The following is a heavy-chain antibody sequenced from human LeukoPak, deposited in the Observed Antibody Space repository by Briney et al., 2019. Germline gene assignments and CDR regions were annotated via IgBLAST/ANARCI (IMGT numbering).Heavy chain of an antibody. CDR1: GGSISSYY. CDR3: ARQLIIRAPLDY. J-gene: IGHJ4*02. D-gene: IGHD2/OR15-2a*01. CDR2: IYYSGST. V-gene: IGHV4-59*08. Sequence: SETLSLTCTVSGGSISSYYWSWIGQPPGKGLEWIGYIYYSGSTNYNPSLKSRVTISVDTSKNRFSLKLSSVTAADTAVYYFARQLIIRAPLDYWGQGTLVTVSS.